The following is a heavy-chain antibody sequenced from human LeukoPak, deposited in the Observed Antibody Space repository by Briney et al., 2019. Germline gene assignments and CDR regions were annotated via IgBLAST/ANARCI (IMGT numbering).Heavy chain of an antibody. Sequence: SETLSLTCTVSGGSISSSSYYWGWLRQPPGKGLEWIGSIYYSGSTYYNPSLKSRVTISVDTSKNQFSLKLSSVTAADTAVYYCASAGRGGYNYYFDYWGQGTLVTVSS. CDR1: GGSISSSSYY. CDR3: ASAGRGGYNYYFDY. V-gene: IGHV4-39*07. J-gene: IGHJ4*02. D-gene: IGHD5-24*01. CDR2: IYYSGST.